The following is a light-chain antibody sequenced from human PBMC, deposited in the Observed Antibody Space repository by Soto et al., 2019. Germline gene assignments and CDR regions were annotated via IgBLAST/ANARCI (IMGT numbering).Light chain of an antibody. V-gene: IGKV1-9*01. CDR1: QAIDTY. J-gene: IGKJ5*01. Sequence: DIQLTQSPSFLSASVGDRVTITCRASQAIDTYLAWYQQKPGKAPKLLIYAASLLQSGVPSRFSGSGSGTEFTLTINSLQPEDFASYYCQQLNSVPFIFGQGTRLEIK. CDR2: AAS. CDR3: QQLNSVPFI.